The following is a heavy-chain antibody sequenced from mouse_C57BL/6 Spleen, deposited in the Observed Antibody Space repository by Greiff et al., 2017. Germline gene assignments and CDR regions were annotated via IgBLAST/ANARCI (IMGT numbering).Heavy chain of an antibody. V-gene: IGHV1-55*01. J-gene: IGHJ1*03. CDR3: ASAYGSSYDWYFDD. CDR1: GYTFTSYW. D-gene: IGHD1-1*01. Sequence: QVQLQQPGAELVKPGASVKMSCKASGYTFTSYWITWVKQRPGQGLEWIGDIYPGSGSTNYNEKFKSKATLTVDTSSSTAYMQLSSLASEDSAVDYCASAYGSSYDWYFDDWGKGTTVTVSS. CDR2: IYPGSGST.